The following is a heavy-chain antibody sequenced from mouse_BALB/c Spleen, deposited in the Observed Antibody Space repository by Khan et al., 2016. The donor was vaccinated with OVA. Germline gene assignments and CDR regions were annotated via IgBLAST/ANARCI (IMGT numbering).Heavy chain of an antibody. CDR1: GFTFSSYA. CDR3: TRLVDY. V-gene: IGHV5-6-5*01. CDR2: INSGGST. Sequence: DVTLVESGGGLVKPGGSLKLSCAASGFTFSSYAVSWIRQTPEKRLEWVASINSGGSTYYPDSVKGRFTISRDDARNILYLQMSSLRSEDTAMYYCTRLVDYWGQGTSVTVSS. J-gene: IGHJ4*01.